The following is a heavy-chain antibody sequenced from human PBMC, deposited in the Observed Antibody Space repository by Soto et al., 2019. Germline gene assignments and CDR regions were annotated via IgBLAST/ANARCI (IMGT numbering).Heavy chain of an antibody. J-gene: IGHJ6*02. V-gene: IGHV3-21*01. Sequence: GESLKISCVASGFTFNSYSMNWVRQAPGKGLEWVSSISSANAYIYYADSVKGRFTISRDNARNSLYLQMNSLRAEDTAVYYRFGPRNFFYYGLDVWGPGTTVTVSS. CDR3: FGPRNFFYYGLDV. D-gene: IGHD3-10*01. CDR2: ISSANAYI. CDR1: GFTFNSYS.